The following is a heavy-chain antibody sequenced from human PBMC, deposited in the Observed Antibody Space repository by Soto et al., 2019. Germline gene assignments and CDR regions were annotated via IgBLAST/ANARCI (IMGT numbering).Heavy chain of an antibody. CDR1: GYTFTGYY. CDR2: INPNSGGT. CDR3: AVGVTRRRGFYAFDM. J-gene: IGHJ3*02. D-gene: IGHD3-16*01. Sequence: ASVKVSCKASGYTFTGYYMHWVRQAPGQVLEWMGWINPNSGGTNYAQKFQGWVTITRDTPISTAYMELSRLRSDDTAVYYCAVGVTRRRGFYAFDMGGKGQRVPVSS. V-gene: IGHV1-2*04.